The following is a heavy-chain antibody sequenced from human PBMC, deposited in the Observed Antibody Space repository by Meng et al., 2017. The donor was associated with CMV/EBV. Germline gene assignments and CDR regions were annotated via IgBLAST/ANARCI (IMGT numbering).Heavy chain of an antibody. CDR3: ARDRGLAARPDV. Sequence: SVKVSCKASGGNFSSYAISWVRQAPGQGLEWMGGIIPILGIANYAQKFQGRVTITADKSTSTAYMELSSLRSEDTAVYYCARDRGLAARPDVWGQGTTVTVSS. CDR1: GGNFSSYA. D-gene: IGHD6-6*01. V-gene: IGHV1-69*10. CDR2: IIPILGIA. J-gene: IGHJ6*02.